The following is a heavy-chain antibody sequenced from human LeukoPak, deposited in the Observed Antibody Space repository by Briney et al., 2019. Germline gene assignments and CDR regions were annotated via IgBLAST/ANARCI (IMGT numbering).Heavy chain of an antibody. Sequence: PSETLSLTCAVYGGSFSGYYWSWIRQPPGKGLEWIGEINHSGSTNYNPSLKSRVTISVDTSKNQFSLKLSSVTAADTAVYYCARGAVGSGWYSPYYYYYGMDVWGQGTTVTVSS. CDR3: ARGAVGSGWYSPYYYYYGMDV. J-gene: IGHJ6*02. CDR1: GGSFSGYY. V-gene: IGHV4-34*01. CDR2: INHSGST. D-gene: IGHD6-19*01.